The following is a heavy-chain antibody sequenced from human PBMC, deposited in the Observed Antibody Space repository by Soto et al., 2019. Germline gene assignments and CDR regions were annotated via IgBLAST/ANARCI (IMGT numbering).Heavy chain of an antibody. V-gene: IGHV1-69*12. D-gene: IGHD1-26*01. CDR1: GGTFSSYA. CDR3: ARAGGGATFDY. Sequence: QVQLVQSGAEVRKPGSSVKVSCEASGGTFSSYALNWMRQAPGQGLEWMGGIIPLFGTTTYAEKFQGRVTITADESTRTVFLELSSLTSEDTAVYYCARAGGGATFDYWGQGTLVTVSS. CDR2: IIPLFGTT. J-gene: IGHJ4*02.